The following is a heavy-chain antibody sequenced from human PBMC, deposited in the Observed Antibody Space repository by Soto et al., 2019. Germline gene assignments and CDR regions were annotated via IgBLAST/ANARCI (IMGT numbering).Heavy chain of an antibody. CDR2: IIPIFGTA. Sequence: QVQLVQSGAEVKKPGSSVKVSCKASGGTFSSYAISWVRQAPGQGLEWMGGIIPIFGTANYAQKFQGRVTMTADESTSTAYMALRSLRSEDTAVYYCATHGEAHYYYGMDVWGQGTTVTVSS. D-gene: IGHD3-10*01. CDR3: ATHGEAHYYYGMDV. J-gene: IGHJ6*02. CDR1: GGTFSSYA. V-gene: IGHV1-69*12.